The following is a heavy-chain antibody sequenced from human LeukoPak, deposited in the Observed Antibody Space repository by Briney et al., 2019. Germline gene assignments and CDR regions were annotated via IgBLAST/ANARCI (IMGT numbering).Heavy chain of an antibody. V-gene: IGHV6-1*01. CDR1: GDSVSSNIAA. J-gene: IGHJ6*02. CDR3: TRDQDGMDV. Sequence: SQTLSLTCAISGDSVSSNIAAWNWVRQSPSRGLEWLGRTYFRSEWYIDYAVSVKSRTTINPDTSKNQFSLQLSSVTPEDTAVYYCTRDQDGMDVWGQGTTVTVSS. CDR2: TYFRSEWYI.